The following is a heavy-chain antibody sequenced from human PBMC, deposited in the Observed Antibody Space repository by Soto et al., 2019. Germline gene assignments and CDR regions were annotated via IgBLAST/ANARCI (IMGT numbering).Heavy chain of an antibody. CDR2: IYYSGST. CDR1: GGSISSGDYY. Sequence: QVQLQESGPGLVKPSQTLSLTCTVSGGSISSGDYYWSWIRQPPGKGLEWIGYIYYSGSTYYNPSLXLXXXIXXDTSKNHFSLKLSSVNAADTAVYYCDSASPVVTDVWGQGTTVTVSS. V-gene: IGHV4-30-4*01. J-gene: IGHJ6*02. CDR3: DSASPVVTDV. D-gene: IGHD5-18*01.